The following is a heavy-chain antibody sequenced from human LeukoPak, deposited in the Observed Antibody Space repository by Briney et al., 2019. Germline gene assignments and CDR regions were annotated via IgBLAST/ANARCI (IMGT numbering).Heavy chain of an antibody. V-gene: IGHV4-39*07. J-gene: IGHJ6*03. CDR2: IYYSGST. CDR1: GLTFSNYG. D-gene: IGHD6-13*01. Sequence: GSLRLSCAASGLTFSNYGMSWVRQPPGKGLEWIGSIYYSGSTYYNPSLKSRVTISVDTSKNQFSLKLSSVTAADTAVYYCARVGRGSSSWYSYYYYYMDVWGKGTTVTVSS. CDR3: ARVGRGSSSWYSYYYYYMDV.